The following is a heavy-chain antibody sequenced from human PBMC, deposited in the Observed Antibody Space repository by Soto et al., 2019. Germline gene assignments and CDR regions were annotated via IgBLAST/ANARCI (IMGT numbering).Heavy chain of an antibody. D-gene: IGHD6-13*01. V-gene: IGHV3-33*01. CDR1: GFTFSSYG. Sequence: QVQLVESGGGVVQPGRSLRLSCAASGFTFSSYGMHWVRQAPGKGLEWVAVIWYDGSNKYYADSVKGRFTISRDNSKNTLYLQMNGLRAEDTAVYYCARDRIAAAGTTLERWFDPWGQGTLVTVSS. J-gene: IGHJ5*02. CDR2: IWYDGSNK. CDR3: ARDRIAAAGTTLERWFDP.